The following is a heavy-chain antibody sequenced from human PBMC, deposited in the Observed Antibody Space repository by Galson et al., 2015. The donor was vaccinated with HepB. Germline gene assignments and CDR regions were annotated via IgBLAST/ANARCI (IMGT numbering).Heavy chain of an antibody. CDR2: IHSGGSI. D-gene: IGHD2-21*01. CDR1: GFTANNHY. Sequence: SLRLSCAASGFTANNHYMTWVRHAPGKGLEWASVIHSGGSIFYADSAKGRFTISRDNSKNTLYLQMNSLRADDTAMYYCARNPPYCPRTICYAGLAVDWGQGTLVIVSS. CDR3: ARNPPYCPRTICYAGLAVD. V-gene: IGHV3-53*01. J-gene: IGHJ4*02.